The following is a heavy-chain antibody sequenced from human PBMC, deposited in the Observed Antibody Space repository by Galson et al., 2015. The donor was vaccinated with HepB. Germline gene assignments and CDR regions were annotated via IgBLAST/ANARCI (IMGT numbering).Heavy chain of an antibody. CDR1: GFTFDDYT. V-gene: IGHV3-43*01. Sequence: SLRLSRAASGFTFDDYTMHWVRQAPGKGLEWVPLINWDGDSTFYADSVKGRFTISRDNSKNSLYLQMNSLRTEDSALYYCTKDTSSGWSGGYFDYWGQGTLVTVSS. CDR2: INWDGDST. D-gene: IGHD6-19*01. CDR3: TKDTSSGWSGGYFDY. J-gene: IGHJ4*02.